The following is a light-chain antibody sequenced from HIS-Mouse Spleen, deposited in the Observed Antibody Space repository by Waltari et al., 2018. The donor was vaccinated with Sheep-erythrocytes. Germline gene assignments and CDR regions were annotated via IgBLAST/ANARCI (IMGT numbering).Light chain of an antibody. CDR2: KAP. J-gene: IGKJ4*01. V-gene: IGKV1-5*03. CDR3: QQYNSYSLT. Sequence: DIQMTQSPSTLSASVGDRVTITCRASQSISSWLAWYQQKPGKAPKLLSYKAPSLESGVPSRFSGSGSGTEFTLTISSLQPDDFATYYCQQYNSYSLTFGGGTKVEIK. CDR1: QSISSW.